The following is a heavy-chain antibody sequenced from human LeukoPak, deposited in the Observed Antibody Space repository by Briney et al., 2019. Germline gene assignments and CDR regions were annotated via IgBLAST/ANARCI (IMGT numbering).Heavy chain of an antibody. CDR1: GFTFSNYG. J-gene: IGHJ4*02. V-gene: IGHV3-33*06. CDR3: AKSDNSGYFIFDY. Sequence: GGSLRLSCAASGFTFSNYGMHWVRQAPGKGLEWVVIIWYDGSNKYYADSVKGRFTISRDNSKNTLYLQMNSLRAEDTAVYYCAKSDNSGYFIFDYWGQGTLVTVSS. CDR2: IWYDGSNK. D-gene: IGHD3-22*01.